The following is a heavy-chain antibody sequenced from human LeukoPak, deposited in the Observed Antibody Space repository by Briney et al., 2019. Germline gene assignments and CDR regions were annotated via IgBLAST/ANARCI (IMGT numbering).Heavy chain of an antibody. CDR3: AAAVTTGRAEHY. CDR2: ISKSGNNT. CDR1: GFTFSSYE. D-gene: IGHD4-17*01. V-gene: IGHV3-23*05. Sequence: TGGSLRLSCAASGFTFSSYEMNWVRQAPGKGLEWVSRISKSGNNTYYADSVAGRLTISRDNSKNTLYLQMNSLRADDTAVYYCAAAVTTGRAEHYWGQGTRVTVSS. J-gene: IGHJ4*02.